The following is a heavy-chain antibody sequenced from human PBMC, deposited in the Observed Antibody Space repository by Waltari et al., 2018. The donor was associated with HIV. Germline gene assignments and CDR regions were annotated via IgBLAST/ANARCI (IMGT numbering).Heavy chain of an antibody. V-gene: IGHV3-66*01. CDR2: IDNGGGT. D-gene: IGHD5-18*01. CDR1: GFNINGNY. Sequence: VQVVESGGGLVLPGGSLRLSCEGSGFNINGNYMSWVRQPPGKGLGWVAMIDNGGGTKYTDAVKGRFIISGDNSKNTILLQMNRLRIEDTAVYYCASLPRAPDTGFGMDVWGQGTTVTVSS. CDR3: ASLPRAPDTGFGMDV. J-gene: IGHJ6*02.